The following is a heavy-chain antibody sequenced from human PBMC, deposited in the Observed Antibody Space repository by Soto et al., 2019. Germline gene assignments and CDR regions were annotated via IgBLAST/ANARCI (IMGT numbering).Heavy chain of an antibody. D-gene: IGHD4-17*01. Sequence: HPGGSLRLSCAASGFSFSTYGMHWVRQAPGTGLEWVAVIWYDVSIKYYGDSVKGRFTISRDNSKEILYLQMNSLRADDTAVYYCARDKAHGGYPLDGYWGQGTLVTVSS. CDR2: IWYDVSIK. V-gene: IGHV3-33*01. J-gene: IGHJ4*02. CDR3: ARDKAHGGYPLDGY. CDR1: GFSFSTYG.